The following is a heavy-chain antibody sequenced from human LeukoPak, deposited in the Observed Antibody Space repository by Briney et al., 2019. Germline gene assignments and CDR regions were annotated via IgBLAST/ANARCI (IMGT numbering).Heavy chain of an antibody. CDR2: SSHSGST. CDR1: GGSFSGYY. J-gene: IGHJ5*02. V-gene: IGHV4-34*01. CDR3: ARRGHSYGFNGWFDP. D-gene: IGHD5-18*01. Sequence: SETLSLTCAVYGGSFSGYYWSWIRQPPGKGLEWIGESSHSGSTNYTPSLKSQVTISVDPSKNQLSLKLSSVTAADTAVYYCARRGHSYGFNGWFDPWGQGTLVTVSS.